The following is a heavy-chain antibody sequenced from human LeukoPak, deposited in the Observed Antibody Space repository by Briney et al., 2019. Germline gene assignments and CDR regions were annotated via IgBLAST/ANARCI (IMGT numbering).Heavy chain of an antibody. Sequence: GASVKVSCMASGYTFTGYYMHWVRQAPGQGLEWMGWINPNSGGTNYAQKFQGRVTMTRDTPISTAYMELSRLRSDDTAVYYCARVAMVRGVIQTVYFDYWGQGTLVTVSS. CDR1: GYTFTGYY. V-gene: IGHV1-2*02. CDR2: INPNSGGT. CDR3: ARVAMVRGVIQTVYFDY. J-gene: IGHJ4*02. D-gene: IGHD3-10*01.